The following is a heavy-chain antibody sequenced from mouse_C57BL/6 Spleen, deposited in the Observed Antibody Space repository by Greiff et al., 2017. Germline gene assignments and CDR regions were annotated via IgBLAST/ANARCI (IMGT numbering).Heavy chain of an antibody. D-gene: IGHD2-4*01. CDR2: IWSGGST. CDR3: AREGLRRAWFAY. Sequence: VQLKESGPGLVQPSQSLSITCTVSGFSLTSYGVHWVRQSPGKGLEWLGVIWSGGSTDYNAAFISRLSISKDNSKSQVFFKMNSLQADDTAIYYCAREGLRRAWFAYWGQGTLVTVSA. CDR1: GFSLTSYG. J-gene: IGHJ3*01. V-gene: IGHV2-2*01.